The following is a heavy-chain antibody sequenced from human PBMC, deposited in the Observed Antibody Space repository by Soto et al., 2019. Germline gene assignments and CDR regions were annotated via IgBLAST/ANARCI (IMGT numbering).Heavy chain of an antibody. CDR2: MNPNKGGT. D-gene: IGHD4-17*01. J-gene: IGHJ6*03. CDR1: GYSFTSCD. CDR3: ARGPDHGGLPGNYFYSMDV. V-gene: IGHV1-8*01. Sequence: GASGKVSCKASGYSFTSCDISWVRQATGQGPEWMGWMNPNKGGTGYAQKFQGRVTLTRDTSISTAYMELSSLISEDTAVYYGARGPDHGGLPGNYFYSMDVWGKGTTVTVSS.